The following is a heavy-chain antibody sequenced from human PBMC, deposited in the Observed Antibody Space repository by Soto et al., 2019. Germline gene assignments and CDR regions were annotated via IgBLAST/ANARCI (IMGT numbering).Heavy chain of an antibody. CDR3: AKECPGYSSGWYARPFDY. Sequence: PGGSLRLSCAASGFTFSSYAMSWVRQAPGKGLEWVSAISGSGGSTYYADSVKGRFTISRDNSKNTLYLQMNSLRAEDTAVYYCAKECPGYSSGWYARPFDYWGQGTLVTVSS. CDR2: ISGSGGST. V-gene: IGHV3-23*01. CDR1: GFTFSSYA. J-gene: IGHJ4*02. D-gene: IGHD6-19*01.